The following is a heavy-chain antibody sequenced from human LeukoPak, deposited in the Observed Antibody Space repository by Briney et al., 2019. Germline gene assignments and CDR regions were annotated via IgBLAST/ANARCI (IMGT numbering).Heavy chain of an antibody. D-gene: IGHD6-19*01. CDR3: ATVTVAGSFDY. CDR2: ISAYNGNT. V-gene: IGHV1-18*01. J-gene: IGHJ4*02. Sequence: ASVKVSCKASGYTFTSYGISWVRQAPGQGLEWMGWISAYNGNTNYAQKLQGRVAMTKDTSTSTAYMELRSLRSDDTAVYYCATVTVAGSFDYWGQGTLVTVSS. CDR1: GYTFTSYG.